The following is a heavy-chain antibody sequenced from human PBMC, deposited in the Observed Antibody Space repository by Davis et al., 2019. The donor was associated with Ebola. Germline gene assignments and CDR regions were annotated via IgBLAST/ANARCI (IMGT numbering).Heavy chain of an antibody. Sequence: MPSETLSLTCTVSGGSISSYYWSWIRHPPGKGLEWIGYIYYSGSTNYNPSLKSRVTISVDTSKNQFSLKLSSVTAADTAVYYCARVRAAGYDYWGQGTLVTVSS. D-gene: IGHD6-13*01. CDR2: IYYSGST. V-gene: IGHV4-59*08. J-gene: IGHJ4*02. CDR3: ARVRAAGYDY. CDR1: GGSISSYY.